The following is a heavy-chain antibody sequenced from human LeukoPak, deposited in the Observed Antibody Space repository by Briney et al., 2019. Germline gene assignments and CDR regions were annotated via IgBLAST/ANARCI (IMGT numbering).Heavy chain of an antibody. CDR1: GFSLSTSGVG. CDR2: IYWDDDK. J-gene: IGHJ4*02. Sequence: SGPTLVNPTQTLTLTCTFSGFSLSTSGVGVGWFRQPPGKALDWLALIYWDDDKRYSPSLKNRLAIPKGTSENQVVLTMTNMDPVDTATYYCAHRRGSSLDFDYWGQGTLVTVSS. CDR3: AHRRGSSLDFDY. V-gene: IGHV2-5*02. D-gene: IGHD6-6*01.